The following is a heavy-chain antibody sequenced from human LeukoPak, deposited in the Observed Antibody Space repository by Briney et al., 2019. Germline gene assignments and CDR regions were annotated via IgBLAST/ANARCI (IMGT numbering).Heavy chain of an antibody. J-gene: IGHJ4*02. V-gene: IGHV3-15*07. D-gene: IGHD3-10*01. CDR1: GFTFSNAW. CDR3: ATDRSSGAGASDY. Sequence: GGCLRLACAASGFTFSNAWGEWVRQARGKGLECVGRIKSKTAGGATDYAAPVKGRFTISSDDSTNTLSLQMNSLRTADTAPYYCATDRSSGAGASDYWGQGTLVTVSS. CDR2: IKSKTAGGAT.